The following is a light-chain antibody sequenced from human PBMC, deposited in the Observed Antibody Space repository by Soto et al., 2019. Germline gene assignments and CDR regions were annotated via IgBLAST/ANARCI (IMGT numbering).Light chain of an antibody. CDR2: GAS. CDR1: QSVSSIY. Sequence: EIVLTQSPATLSLPPGERATLSCRASQSVSSIYLAWYQQTPGQAPRLLIYGASNRAGGIPDRFSGSGSGTDFTLTISRLEPEDFAIYYCQQHGSSPRTFGQGTKVEIK. V-gene: IGKV3-20*01. J-gene: IGKJ1*01. CDR3: QQHGSSPRT.